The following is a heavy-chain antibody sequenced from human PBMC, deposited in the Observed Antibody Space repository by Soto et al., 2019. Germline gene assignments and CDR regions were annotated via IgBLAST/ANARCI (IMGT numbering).Heavy chain of an antibody. CDR2: INSDGGTT. CDR3: ARGHSGSSLYYYYFMDV. J-gene: IGHJ6*03. V-gene: IGHV3-74*01. Sequence: GGSLRLSCAASGFTFSTYGMDWIRKAPGKELVWVSRINSDGGTTTYADSVKGRFTVSRDNAQNTLYLQVNSLRAEDTAVYYCARGHSGSSLYYYYFMDVWGKGTTVTVSS. D-gene: IGHD6-6*01. CDR1: GFTFSTYG.